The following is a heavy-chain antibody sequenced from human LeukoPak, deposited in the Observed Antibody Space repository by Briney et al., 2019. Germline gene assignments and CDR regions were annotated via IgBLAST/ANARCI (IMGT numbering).Heavy chain of an antibody. J-gene: IGHJ3*02. CDR3: ARDRNYCSSDRCYDVFDI. D-gene: IGHD6-19*01. CDR2: IRGDASRL. Sequence: GGSLRLSCVASGFSIGPFWMTWVRQAPGKGLEWVANIRGDASRLYYVDSVKGRFTISRDNAKNSLYLQMSNLRAEDTSVYYCARDRNYCSSDRCYDVFDIWGQGTMVTVSS. CDR1: GFSIGPFW. V-gene: IGHV3-7*01.